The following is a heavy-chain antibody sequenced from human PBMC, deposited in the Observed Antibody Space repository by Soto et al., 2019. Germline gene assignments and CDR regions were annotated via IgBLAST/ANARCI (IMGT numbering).Heavy chain of an antibody. J-gene: IGHJ4*02. CDR2: ISSSSYI. Sequence: GGSLRLSCAASGFTFSSYSMNWVRQAPGKGLEWVSSISSSSYIYYADSVKGRFTISRDNAKNSLYLQMNSLRAEDTAVYYCAGYIAVAGPFDYWGQGTLVTVSS. V-gene: IGHV3-21*01. D-gene: IGHD6-19*01. CDR3: AGYIAVAGPFDY. CDR1: GFTFSSYS.